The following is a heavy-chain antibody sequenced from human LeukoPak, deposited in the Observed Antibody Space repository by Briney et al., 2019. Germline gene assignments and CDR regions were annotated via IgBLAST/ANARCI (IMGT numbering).Heavy chain of an antibody. CDR3: AKDRYSGLNTIDY. CDR2: ISYDGSYK. V-gene: IGHV3-30*18. J-gene: IGHJ4*02. Sequence: SGGALRLSCAASEXTFSTYGMHWVRQAPGKGRERVAVISYDGSYKFYADSVKGRFTISRDNSKSTLYLQMNSLRAEATAVHYCAKDRYSGLNTIDYWGQGTLVTVSS. CDR1: EXTFSTYG. D-gene: IGHD6-13*01.